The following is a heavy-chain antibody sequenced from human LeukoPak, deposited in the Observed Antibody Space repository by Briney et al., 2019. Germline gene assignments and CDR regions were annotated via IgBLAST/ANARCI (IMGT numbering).Heavy chain of an antibody. CDR2: ITGSGSST. CDR1: EFTFSSYG. CDR3: AKVGSSGWYADFDY. D-gene: IGHD6-19*01. V-gene: IGHV3-23*01. J-gene: IGHJ4*02. Sequence: GGSLRLSCAASEFTFSSYGMSWVRQVSGKGLEWVSSITGSGSSTYYADSVKGRFTISRDNSKNTLYLQMNSLRAEDTAVYYCAKVGSSGWYADFDYWGQGTLVTVSS.